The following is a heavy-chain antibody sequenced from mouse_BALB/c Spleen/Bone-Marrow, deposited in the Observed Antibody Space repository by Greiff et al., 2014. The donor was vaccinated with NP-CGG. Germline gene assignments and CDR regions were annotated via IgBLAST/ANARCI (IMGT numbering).Heavy chain of an antibody. V-gene: IGHV14-3*02. Sequence: EVKLQESGAELVKPGASVRLSCTASGFNIKDTYIHWVKQRPEQGLEWIGRIDPVNGNTKYDPKFQGKATITADTSSNTAYLQLSSLTSEDTAVYYCASYRLRTYFDYWGQGTTLTVSS. CDR1: GFNIKDTY. CDR3: ASYRLRTYFDY. D-gene: IGHD2-14*01. J-gene: IGHJ2*01. CDR2: IDPVNGNT.